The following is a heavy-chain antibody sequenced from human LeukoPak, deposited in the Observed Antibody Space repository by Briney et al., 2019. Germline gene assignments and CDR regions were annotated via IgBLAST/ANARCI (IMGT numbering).Heavy chain of an antibody. CDR1: GYSFTNYW. J-gene: IGHJ4*02. Sequence: ESLKISCQGSGYSFTNYWIGWVRQMPGKDLEWMGIFSPGDSDSRYSPSFRGQVTISADKSISTVYLQWSSLKASDTAMYYCARLASAWNFDYWGQGTLVTVSS. CDR2: FSPGDSDS. CDR3: ARLASAWNFDY. V-gene: IGHV5-51*01. D-gene: IGHD6-19*01.